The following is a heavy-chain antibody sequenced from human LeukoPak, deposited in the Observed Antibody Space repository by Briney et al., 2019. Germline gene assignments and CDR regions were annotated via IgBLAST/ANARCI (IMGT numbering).Heavy chain of an antibody. Sequence: GGSLRLSCAASGFTFSSYAMSWVRQAPGKGLEWVSAISGSGGSTYYADSVKGWFTISRDNSKNTLYLQMNSLRAEDTAVYYCAKASYCSSTSCYLVGRYFDYWGQGTLVTVSS. D-gene: IGHD2-2*01. CDR2: ISGSGGST. CDR3: AKASYCSSTSCYLVGRYFDY. J-gene: IGHJ4*02. CDR1: GFTFSSYA. V-gene: IGHV3-23*01.